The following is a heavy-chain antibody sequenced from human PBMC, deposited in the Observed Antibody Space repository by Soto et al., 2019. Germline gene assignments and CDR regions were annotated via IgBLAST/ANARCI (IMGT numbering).Heavy chain of an antibody. CDR2: ISAYNGNT. D-gene: IGHD3-9*01. CDR1: GYTFTSYG. Sequence: ASVKVSCKASGYTFTSYGISWVRQAPGQGLEWMGWISAYNGNTNYAQKFQDRVTMTSDTSTSTIYIELSSLRSEDTAVFYCARIYGTYYDILTGLWGGHFDYWGQGTLVTVSS. J-gene: IGHJ4*02. V-gene: IGHV1-18*01. CDR3: ARIYGTYYDILTGLWGGHFDY.